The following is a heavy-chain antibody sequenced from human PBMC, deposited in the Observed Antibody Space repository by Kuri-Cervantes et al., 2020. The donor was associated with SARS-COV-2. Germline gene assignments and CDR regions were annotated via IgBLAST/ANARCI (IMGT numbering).Heavy chain of an antibody. D-gene: IGHD2-2*01. Sequence: ASVKVSCKASGYTFTTYYINWVRQAPGQGLEWMGWINTNTGNPTYAQGFTGRFVFSLDTSVSTAYLQISSLKASDTAMYYCARGIVVVPAALGHFDLWGRGTLVTVSS. V-gene: IGHV7-4-1*02. CDR2: INTNTGNP. CDR1: GYTFTTYY. J-gene: IGHJ2*01. CDR3: ARGIVVVPAALGHFDL.